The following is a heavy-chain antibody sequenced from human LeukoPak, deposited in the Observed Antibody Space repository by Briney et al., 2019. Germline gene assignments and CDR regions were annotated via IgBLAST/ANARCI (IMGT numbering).Heavy chain of an antibody. CDR1: VFTFSSYG. J-gene: IGHJ4*02. CDR3: AKDVLAVVVAPSFDY. Sequence: PGGSLRLSCAASVFTFSSYGMSGVRQAPGKGLEGVSAISGSGGSTYYADSVKGRFTISRDNSKNTLYLQMNSLGAEDTAVYYCAKDVLAVVVAPSFDYWGQGTLVTVSS. CDR2: ISGSGGST. D-gene: IGHD2-15*01. V-gene: IGHV3-23*01.